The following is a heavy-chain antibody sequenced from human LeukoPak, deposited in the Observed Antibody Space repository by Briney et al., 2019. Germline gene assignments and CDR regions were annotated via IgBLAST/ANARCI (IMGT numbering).Heavy chain of an antibody. CDR1: GGSISSGGYS. CDR2: IYHSGST. V-gene: IGHV4-30-2*01. J-gene: IGHJ4*02. Sequence: TSQTLSLTCAVSGGSISSGGYSWSWIRQPPGKGLEWIGYIYHSGSTYYNPSLKSRVTISVDTSKNQFSLKLSSVTAADTAVYYCARHLAYDDFWSGYYGLIFDYWGQGTLVTVSS. D-gene: IGHD3-3*01. CDR3: ARHLAYDDFWSGYYGLIFDY.